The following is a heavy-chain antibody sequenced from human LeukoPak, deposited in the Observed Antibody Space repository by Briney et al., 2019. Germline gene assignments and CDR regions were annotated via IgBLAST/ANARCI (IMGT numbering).Heavy chain of an antibody. V-gene: IGHV3-48*03. CDR1: GFTFSSYE. Sequence: QPGGSLRLSCAASGFTFSSYEMNWVRQAPGKGLEWVAYISSSGSIRYYADSVKGRFTISRDNAKNSMYLQMNSLRAEDTAVYYCARTPPRNRYGSEFDYWGQGTLVTVSS. J-gene: IGHJ4*02. CDR3: ARTPPRNRYGSEFDY. CDR2: ISSSGSIR. D-gene: IGHD3-10*01.